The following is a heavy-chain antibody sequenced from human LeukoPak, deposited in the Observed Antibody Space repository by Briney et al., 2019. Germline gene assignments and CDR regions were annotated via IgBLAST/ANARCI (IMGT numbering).Heavy chain of an antibody. D-gene: IGHD1-26*01. Sequence: GASVKVSCKASGYTFTSYYMHWVRQAPGQGLEWMGIINPSGGSTSYAQKFQGRVTMTRDTSTSTVYMELSGLRSEDTAVYYCARDRIVGASYYGMDVWGQGTKVTVSS. V-gene: IGHV1-46*01. J-gene: IGHJ6*02. CDR1: GYTFTSYY. CDR3: ARDRIVGASYYGMDV. CDR2: INPSGGST.